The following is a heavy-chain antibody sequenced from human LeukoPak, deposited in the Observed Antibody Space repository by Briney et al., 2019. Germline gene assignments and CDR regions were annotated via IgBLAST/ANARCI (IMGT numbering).Heavy chain of an antibody. Sequence: PGGSLRLSCAASGFTFSSYAMHWVRQAPGKGLEWVAVISYDGSNKYHADSVKGRFTISRDNSKNTLYLQMNSLRAEDTAVYYCARDPYDSSGYYSAYFDYWGQGTLVTVSS. J-gene: IGHJ4*02. V-gene: IGHV3-30-3*01. CDR1: GFTFSSYA. CDR3: ARDPYDSSGYYSAYFDY. D-gene: IGHD3-22*01. CDR2: ISYDGSNK.